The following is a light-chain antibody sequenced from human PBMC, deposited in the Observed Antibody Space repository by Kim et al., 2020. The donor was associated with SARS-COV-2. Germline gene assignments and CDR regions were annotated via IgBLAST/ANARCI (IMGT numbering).Light chain of an antibody. V-gene: IGKV3-11*01. CDR3: QQRSDWPLP. CDR2: VAS. Sequence: SPGERATLPRRASQRVGSYLAWYQQRPGQAPRLLFYVASTRAIGIPARFSGSGSGTDFTLTISSPEPEDFAVYYCQQRSDWPLPFGGGTKVDIK. CDR1: QRVGSY. J-gene: IGKJ4*01.